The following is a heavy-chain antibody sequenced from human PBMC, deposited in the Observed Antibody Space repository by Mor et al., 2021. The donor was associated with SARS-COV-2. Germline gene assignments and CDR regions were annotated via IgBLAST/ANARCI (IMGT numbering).Heavy chain of an antibody. CDR3: ARGEARVATTAWMAFDI. CDR2: GHQSGKT. Sequence: GSGHQSGKTYYNPSLKSRVTISVDTSKRQFSLQLSSVTAADTAVYYCARGEARVATTAWMAFDIWGQG. V-gene: IGHV4-38-2*02. D-gene: IGHD1-1*01. J-gene: IGHJ3*02.